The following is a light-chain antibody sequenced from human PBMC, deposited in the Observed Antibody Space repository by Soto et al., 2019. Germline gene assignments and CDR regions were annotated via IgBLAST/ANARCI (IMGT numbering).Light chain of an antibody. Sequence: QSALTQPPSASGSPGQSVTISCTGTSSDVGGYKYVSWYQQHPGKAPKLMIFEVNTRPSGVPDRFSGSKSGNTASLTGSGLQAEDEADYYCSSYAGINNLGVFGTGTKLTVL. CDR3: SSYAGINNLGV. CDR2: EVN. V-gene: IGLV2-8*01. CDR1: SSDVGGYKY. J-gene: IGLJ1*01.